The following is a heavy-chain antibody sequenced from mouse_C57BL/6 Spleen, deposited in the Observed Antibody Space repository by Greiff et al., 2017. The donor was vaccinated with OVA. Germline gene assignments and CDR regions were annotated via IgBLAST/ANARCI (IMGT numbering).Heavy chain of an antibody. J-gene: IGHJ1*03. D-gene: IGHD1-1*01. Sequence: VQLQQSGPELVKPGASVKIPCKASGYTFTDYNMDWVKQSHGKSLEWIGDINPNNGGTICNQKFKGKATLTVDKSSSTAYMELRSLTSEDTAVYYCARRGAYYYGSSYGYWYFDVWGTGTTVTVSS. CDR3: ARRGAYYYGSSYGYWYFDV. CDR2: INPNNGGT. CDR1: GYTFTDYN. V-gene: IGHV1-18*01.